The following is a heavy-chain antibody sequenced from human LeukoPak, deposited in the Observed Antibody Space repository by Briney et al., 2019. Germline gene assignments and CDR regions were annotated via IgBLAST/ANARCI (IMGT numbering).Heavy chain of an antibody. CDR2: ISYDGSNK. Sequence: GGSLRLPCAASGFTFSSYGMHRVRQAPGKGLEWGAVISYDGSNKYYADSVKGRFTISRDNSKNTLYLQINSLRAEDTAVYYCAKEYPSSSWYGDYFDYWGQGTLVTVSS. CDR3: AKEYPSSSWYGDYFDY. CDR1: GFTFSSYG. V-gene: IGHV3-30*18. D-gene: IGHD6-13*01. J-gene: IGHJ4*02.